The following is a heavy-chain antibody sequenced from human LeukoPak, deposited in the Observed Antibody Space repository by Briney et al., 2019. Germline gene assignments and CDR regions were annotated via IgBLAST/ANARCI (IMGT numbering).Heavy chain of an antibody. CDR2: ISSSGSTI. CDR3: AVGQWLVGNY. CDR1: GFTFSSYE. J-gene: IGHJ4*02. D-gene: IGHD6-19*01. V-gene: IGHV3-48*03. Sequence: GGSLRLSCAASGFTFSSYEMNWVRQAPGKGLEWVSYISSSGSTIYYADSVKGRFTISRDNTKNSLYLQMNSLRAEDTAVYYCAVGQWLVGNYWGQGTLVTVSS.